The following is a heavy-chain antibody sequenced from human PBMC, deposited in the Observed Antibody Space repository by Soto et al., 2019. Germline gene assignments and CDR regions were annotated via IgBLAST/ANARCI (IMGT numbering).Heavy chain of an antibody. CDR2: INAGNGNT. CDR3: ARGKVPAAYNWFDP. CDR1: VYTFTSNA. J-gene: IGHJ5*02. Sequence: ASVKVSCKASVYTFTSNAMHCVRQAPGQRLEWMGWINAGNGNTKYSQKFQGRVTITRDTSASTAYMELSSLRSEDTAVYYCARGKVPAAYNWFDPWGQGTLVTVSS. V-gene: IGHV1-3*01. D-gene: IGHD2-2*01.